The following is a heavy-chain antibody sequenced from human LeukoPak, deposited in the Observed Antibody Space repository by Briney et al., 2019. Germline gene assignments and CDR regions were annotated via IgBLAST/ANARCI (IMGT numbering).Heavy chain of an antibody. CDR1: GYTFTGYY. CDR3: ARFAVKAVAGFFDY. J-gene: IGHJ4*02. V-gene: IGHV1-2*02. CDR2: INPNSGGT. Sequence: ASVKVSCKASGYTFTGYYMHWVRQAPGQGLEWMGWINPNSGGTNYAQKFQGRVTMTGDTSISTAYMELSRLRSDDTAVYYCARFAVKAVAGFFDYWGQGTLVTVSS. D-gene: IGHD6-19*01.